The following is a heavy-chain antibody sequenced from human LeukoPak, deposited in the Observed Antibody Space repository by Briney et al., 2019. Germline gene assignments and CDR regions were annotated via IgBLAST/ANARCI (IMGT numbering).Heavy chain of an antibody. V-gene: IGHV3-30*18. CDR2: ISYDGTNE. CDR1: GFTFSNYG. J-gene: IGHJ4*02. D-gene: IGHD4-17*01. Sequence: GGSLRLSCAASGFTFSNYGVHWVRQAPGKGLEWVAVISYDGTNEYYADSVKGRFTISRDNSKNTLYLQMNSLRAEDTAVYYCTKVRVATKLTTELDYWGQGTLVTVSS. CDR3: TKVRVATKLTTELDY.